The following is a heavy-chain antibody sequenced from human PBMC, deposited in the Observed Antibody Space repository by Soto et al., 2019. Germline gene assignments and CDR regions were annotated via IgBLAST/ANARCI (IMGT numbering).Heavy chain of an antibody. D-gene: IGHD6-13*01. CDR2: INAGNGNT. CDR3: AGRTNSSSPPKGYYYYYGMDV. CDR1: GYTFTSYA. Sequence: PGASVKVSCKASGYTFTSYAMHWVRQAPGQRLEWMGWINAGNGNTKYSQKFQGRVTITRDTSASTAYMELSSLRSEDTAVYYCAGRTNSSSPPKGYYYYYGMDVWGQGTTVTVSS. V-gene: IGHV1-3*01. J-gene: IGHJ6*02.